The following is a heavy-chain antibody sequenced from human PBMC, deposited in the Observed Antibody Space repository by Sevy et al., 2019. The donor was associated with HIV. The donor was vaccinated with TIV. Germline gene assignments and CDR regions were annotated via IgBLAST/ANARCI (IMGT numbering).Heavy chain of an antibody. Sequence: GGSLRLSCAASGFTFGTYAMNWVRQAPGKGLEWVSAISGSGGSTYNADSLKGRFTISRDNSKNRLYLQMNSLRAEDTAIYYCAKGDSTFYGMDVWGRGTTVTVSS. D-gene: IGHD6-13*01. CDR2: ISGSGGST. CDR1: GFTFGTYA. V-gene: IGHV3-23*01. J-gene: IGHJ6*02. CDR3: AKGDSTFYGMDV.